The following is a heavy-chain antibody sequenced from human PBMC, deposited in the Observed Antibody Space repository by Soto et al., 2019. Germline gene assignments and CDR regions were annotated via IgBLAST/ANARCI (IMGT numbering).Heavy chain of an antibody. V-gene: IGHV1-69*06. D-gene: IGHD4-4*01. CDR1: GGTFSSYA. J-gene: IGHJ6*02. CDR3: AREDKYSNYPPFYYYYGMDV. CDR2: IIPIFGTA. Sequence: SVKVSCKASGGTFSSYAISWVRQAPGQGLEWMGGIIPIFGTANYAQKFQGRVTITADKSTSTAYMELSSLRSEDTAVYYCAREDKYSNYPPFYYYYGMDVWGQGTTVTVSS.